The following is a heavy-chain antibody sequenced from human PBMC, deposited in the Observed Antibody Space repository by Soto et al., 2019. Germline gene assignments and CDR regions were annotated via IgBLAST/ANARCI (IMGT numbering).Heavy chain of an antibody. CDR1: GYTFTGYY. D-gene: IGHD3-22*01. J-gene: IGHJ4*02. Sequence: ASLKVSCKASGYTFTGYYMHWVRQAPGQGLEWMGWTNPNSGGTNYAQKFQGRVTMTRDTSISTAYMELSRLRSDDTAVYYCARVADYYDSSGYYYWGQGTLVTVSS. CDR3: ARVADYYDSSGYYY. CDR2: TNPNSGGT. V-gene: IGHV1-2*02.